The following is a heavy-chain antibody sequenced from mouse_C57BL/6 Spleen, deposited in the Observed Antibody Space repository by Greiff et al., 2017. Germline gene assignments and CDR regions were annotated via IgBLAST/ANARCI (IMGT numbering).Heavy chain of an antibody. CDR3: ARASTVVAPDWYFDV. CDR1: GYTFTDYY. J-gene: IGHJ1*03. Sequence: VQLQQSGAELVRPGASVKLSCKASGYTFTDYYINWVKQRPGQGLEWIARIYPGSGNTYYNEKFKGKATLTAEKSSSTAYMQLSSLTSEDAAVYFWARASTVVAPDWYFDVWGTGTTVTVSS. CDR2: IYPGSGNT. V-gene: IGHV1-76*01. D-gene: IGHD1-1*01.